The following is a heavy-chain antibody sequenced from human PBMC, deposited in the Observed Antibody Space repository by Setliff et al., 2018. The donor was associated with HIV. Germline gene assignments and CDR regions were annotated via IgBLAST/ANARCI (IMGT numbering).Heavy chain of an antibody. CDR2: ILPFLGMG. V-gene: IGHV1-69*10. CDR3: GAGQHSYSYLGYYYSGVDV. J-gene: IGHJ6*02. D-gene: IGHD3-10*01. Sequence: GASVKVSCKTSGGSFRTSVISWGRQAPGQGLEWVGGILPFLGMGDFAQKFQGRVTITADESTSIAYMELSSLRSDDTAIYYCGAGQHSYSYLGYYYSGVDVWGQGTTVTVSS. CDR1: GGSFRTSV.